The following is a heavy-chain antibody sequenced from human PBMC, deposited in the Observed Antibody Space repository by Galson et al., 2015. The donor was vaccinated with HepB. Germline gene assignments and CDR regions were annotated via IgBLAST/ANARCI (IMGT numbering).Heavy chain of an antibody. D-gene: IGHD2-2*01. CDR1: GFTFRSYS. Sequence: SLRLSCAGSGFTFRSYSMNWVRQAPGKGLEWASSIRSSSGTIYYADSVKGRFTISRDNAKNSLHLQMKSLRAEDTAVYYCARAIVPASTYSYYYAMDVWGQGTTVTVSS. CDR2: IRSSSGTI. J-gene: IGHJ6*02. V-gene: IGHV3-48*04. CDR3: ARAIVPASTYSYYYAMDV.